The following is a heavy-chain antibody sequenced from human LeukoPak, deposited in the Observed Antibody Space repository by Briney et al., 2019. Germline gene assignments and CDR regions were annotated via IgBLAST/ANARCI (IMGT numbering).Heavy chain of an antibody. J-gene: IGHJ5*02. CDR2: IKQDGSEN. V-gene: IGHV3-7*01. D-gene: IGHD6-6*01. CDR3: ARYSSSSGWLDP. CDR1: GFTFSAYW. Sequence: GSLRLSCAASGFTFSAYWMTWVRQTPGEGLEPVANIKQDGSENNYVDSVKGRFTISRDNAKNSLYLQMNSLRGEDTAVYYWARYSSSSGWLDPWGQRTLVTVSS.